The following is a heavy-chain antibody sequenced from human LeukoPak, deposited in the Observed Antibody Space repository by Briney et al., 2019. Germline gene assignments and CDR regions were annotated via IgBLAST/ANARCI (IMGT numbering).Heavy chain of an antibody. CDR2: IKSKTDGGTT. CDR3: TTGAYYGDYAKFDY. CDR1: GFTFSNAW. Sequence: GGSLRLSCAASGFTFSNAWMSWVRQAPGKGLEWVGRIKSKTDGGTTDYAAPVKGRFTISRDDSKNTPYLQMNSLKTEDTAVYYCTTGAYYGDYAKFDYWGQGTLVTVSS. D-gene: IGHD4-17*01. V-gene: IGHV3-15*01. J-gene: IGHJ4*02.